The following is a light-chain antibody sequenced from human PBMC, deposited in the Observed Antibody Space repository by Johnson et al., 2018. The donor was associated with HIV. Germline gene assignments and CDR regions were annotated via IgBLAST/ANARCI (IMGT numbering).Light chain of an antibody. J-gene: IGLJ1*01. CDR3: GTWDSSLSADG. CDR1: GSNIGNNY. Sequence: QSVLTQPPSVSAAPGQKVTISCSGSGSNIGNNYVSWYQQLPGSAPKLLIYENNKRPSGIPGRFSGSKSGTSATLGITGLQTGDEADYYCGTWDSSLSADGFGPGTKVTVL. CDR2: ENN. V-gene: IGLV1-51*02.